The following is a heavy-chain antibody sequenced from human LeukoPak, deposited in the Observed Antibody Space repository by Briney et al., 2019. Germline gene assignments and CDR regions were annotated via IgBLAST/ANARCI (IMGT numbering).Heavy chain of an antibody. J-gene: IGHJ4*02. CDR1: GFTFSSYS. D-gene: IGHD3-22*01. CDR2: ISSSSSYI. CDR3: ARDKLLYYDSSGRDY. V-gene: IGHV3-21*01. Sequence: GGSLRLSCAASGFTFSSYSMNWVRQAPGKGLEWVSSISSSSSYIYYADSVKGRFTISRDSAKNSLYLQMNSLRAEDTAVYYCARDKLLYYDSSGRDYWGQGTLVTVSS.